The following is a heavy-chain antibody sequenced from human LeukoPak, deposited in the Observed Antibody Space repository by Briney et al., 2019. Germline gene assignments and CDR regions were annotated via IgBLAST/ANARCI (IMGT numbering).Heavy chain of an antibody. V-gene: IGHV4-34*01. J-gene: IGHJ4*02. Sequence: PSETLSLTCAVYGGSFSGYYWSWIRQPPGKGLEWIGEINHSGSTNYNPSLKSRVTISVDTSKNQFSLKLSSVTAADTAVYYCARRLTPTVGDGGYYFDYWGQGTLVTVSS. D-gene: IGHD3-16*01. CDR1: GGSFSGYY. CDR2: INHSGST. CDR3: ARRLTPTVGDGGYYFDY.